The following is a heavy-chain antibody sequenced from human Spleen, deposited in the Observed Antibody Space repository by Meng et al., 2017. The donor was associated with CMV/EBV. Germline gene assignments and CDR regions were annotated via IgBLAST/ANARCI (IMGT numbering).Heavy chain of an antibody. Sequence: KIACRVSGYTLSDYKMHWVQQAPGKGLQWMGLGDPEDGETSYAEKFQGRITISAGTSTDTAYMELSSLRPEDTAVYYCVTAYEYLGYWGQGTLVTVSS. J-gene: IGHJ4*02. CDR2: GDPEDGET. CDR1: GYTLSDYK. D-gene: IGHD3-16*01. V-gene: IGHV1-69-2*01. CDR3: VTAYEYLGY.